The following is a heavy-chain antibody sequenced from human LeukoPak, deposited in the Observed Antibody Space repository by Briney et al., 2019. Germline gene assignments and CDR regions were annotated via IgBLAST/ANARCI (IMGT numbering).Heavy chain of an antibody. CDR3: GRAGSGWVY. CDR2: IKQDGSDK. V-gene: IGHV3-7*04. Sequence: GGSLRLSCAASGFTFSRYWMHWVRQAPGKGLEWVANIKQDGSDKYYVDSVKGRFTISRDNAKNSLYLQMNSLRAEDTALYYCGRAGSGWVYWGQGTLVTVSS. J-gene: IGHJ4*02. D-gene: IGHD6-19*01. CDR1: GFTFSRYW.